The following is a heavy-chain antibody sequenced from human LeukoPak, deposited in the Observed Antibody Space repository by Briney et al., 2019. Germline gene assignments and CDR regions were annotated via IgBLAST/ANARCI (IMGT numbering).Heavy chain of an antibody. CDR1: GGTFSSYA. D-gene: IGHD4-23*01. V-gene: IGHV1-69*05. J-gene: IGHJ4*02. Sequence: SVKVSCKASGGTFSSYAISWVRQAPGQGLELMGRIIPIFGTANYAQKFQGRVTITTDESTSTAYMELSSLGSEDTAVYYCARVADRWEPFDYWGQGTLVTVSS. CDR3: ARVADRWEPFDY. CDR2: IIPIFGTA.